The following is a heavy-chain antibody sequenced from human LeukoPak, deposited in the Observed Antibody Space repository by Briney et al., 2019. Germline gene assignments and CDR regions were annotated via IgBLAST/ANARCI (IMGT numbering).Heavy chain of an antibody. Sequence: PGGFLRLSCAASGFTFSNAWMRWVRQAPGKGLEWVGRIKSRTDGGTTDYAAPVKGRFTISRDDSKNTLYLQMNSLKTEDTAVYYCTTEGDSSGYFFALDYWGQGTLVTVSS. V-gene: IGHV3-15*01. CDR2: IKSRTDGGTT. CDR3: TTEGDSSGYFFALDY. D-gene: IGHD3-22*01. CDR1: GFTFSNAW. J-gene: IGHJ4*02.